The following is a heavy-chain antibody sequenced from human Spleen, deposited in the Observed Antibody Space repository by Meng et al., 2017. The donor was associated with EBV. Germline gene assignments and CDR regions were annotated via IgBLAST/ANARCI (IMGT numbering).Heavy chain of an antibody. CDR3: ASGSGGNFDF. J-gene: IGHJ4*02. Sequence: QVQLQGSGPGLVKPSQTLSLTCSVSGGSISSGTYYWSWIRQPPGRGLEWIGYIYHNGDTYYSPSLQSRLTISVDTSKNQFSLKMSSVTAADTAVHFCASGSGGNFDFWGQGTLVTVSS. V-gene: IGHV4-30-4*01. D-gene: IGHD3-16*01. CDR1: GGSISSGTYY. CDR2: IYHNGDT.